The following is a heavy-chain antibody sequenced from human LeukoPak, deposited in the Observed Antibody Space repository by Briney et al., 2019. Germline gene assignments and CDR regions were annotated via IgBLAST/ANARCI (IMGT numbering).Heavy chain of an antibody. V-gene: IGHV3-48*01. Sequence: GGSLRLSCAASGFTFSSYSMNWVRQAPGKGLEWVSYISSSSSTIYYADSVKGRFSISRDASKNSLNLQMNSLKTEDTAVYYCVRVVGESHFDYWGQGTLVTVSS. CDR2: ISSSSSTI. CDR1: GFTFSSYS. CDR3: VRVVGESHFDY. D-gene: IGHD2-21*01. J-gene: IGHJ4*02.